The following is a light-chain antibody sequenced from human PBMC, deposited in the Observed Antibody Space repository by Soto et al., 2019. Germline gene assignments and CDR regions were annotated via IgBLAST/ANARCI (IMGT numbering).Light chain of an antibody. V-gene: IGKV4-1*01. CDR3: QQYYSSPRT. CDR1: QSVLYSSTNKNY. CDR2: WAS. Sequence: DIVLTQSPDSLAVSLGERATINCKSSQSVLYSSTNKNYLAWYQQKAGQPPKLLIYWASTRESGVPDRISGSGSGTDFTLTISSLQAEDVAGYYFQQYYSSPRTFGQGTKLEI. J-gene: IGKJ2*01.